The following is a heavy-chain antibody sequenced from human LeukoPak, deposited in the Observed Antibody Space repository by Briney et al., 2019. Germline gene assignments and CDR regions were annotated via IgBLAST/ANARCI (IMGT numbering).Heavy chain of an antibody. CDR2: ISSSSSTI. D-gene: IGHD5-18*01. CDR3: AKDQGRRGYSHGPLDY. CDR1: GFTFSRYS. J-gene: IGHJ4*02. Sequence: QSGGSLRLSCAASGFTFSRYSMNWVRQAPGKGLEWVSYISSSSSTIYYGDSVKGRFTISRDNSKNTLYLQMNSLRAEDTAVYYCAKDQGRRGYSHGPLDYWGQGTLVTVSS. V-gene: IGHV3-48*01.